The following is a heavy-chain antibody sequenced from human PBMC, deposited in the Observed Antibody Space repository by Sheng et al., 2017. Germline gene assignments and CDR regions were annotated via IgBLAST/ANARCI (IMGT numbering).Heavy chain of an antibody. CDR3: AKDSSNWALGFFDY. CDR1: GFIFSDYA. V-gene: IGHV3-23*01. D-gene: IGHD6-13*01. CDR2: ISGNGATT. J-gene: IGHJ4*02. Sequence: EVQMLESGGGSVQPGGSLRLSCATSGFIFSDYAMAWVRQAPGKGLQWVSLISGNGATTYYADSVKGRFTISRDNSKNTLFLQMNSLRVEDTAVYYCAKDSSNWALGFFDYWGQGTLVTVSS.